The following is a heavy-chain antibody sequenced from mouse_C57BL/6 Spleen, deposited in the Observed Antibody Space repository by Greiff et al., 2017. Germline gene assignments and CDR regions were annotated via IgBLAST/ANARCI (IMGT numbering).Heavy chain of an antibody. D-gene: IGHD1-1*01. CDR2: IDPSDSET. CDR3: ARVDGSREGYAMDY. J-gene: IGHJ4*01. Sequence: QVQLQQPGAELVRPGSSVKLSCKASGYTFTSYWMHWVKQRPIQGLEWIGNIDPSDSETHYNQKFKDKATLTVDKSSSTAYMQLSSLTSEDSAVYYCARVDGSREGYAMDYWGQGTSGTGSS. CDR1: GYTFTSYW. V-gene: IGHV1-52*01.